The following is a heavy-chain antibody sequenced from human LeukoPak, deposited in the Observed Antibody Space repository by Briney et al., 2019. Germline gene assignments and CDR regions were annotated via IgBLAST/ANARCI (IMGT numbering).Heavy chain of an antibody. V-gene: IGHV4-39*01. J-gene: IGHJ4*02. Sequence: PSETLSLTCTVSGGSISSSSYYWGWIRQPPGKGLEWIGSIYYSGSTYYNPSLKSRVTISVDTSKNQFSLKLSSVTAADTAVYYCARLIEWWDFDYWGQGTLVTVSS. D-gene: IGHD2-15*01. CDR2: IYYSGST. CDR1: GGSISSSSYY. CDR3: ARLIEWWDFDY.